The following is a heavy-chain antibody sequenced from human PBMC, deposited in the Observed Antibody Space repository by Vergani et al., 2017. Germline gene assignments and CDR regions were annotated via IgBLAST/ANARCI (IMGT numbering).Heavy chain of an antibody. CDR2: ISSSSSYI. CDR1: GFTFSSYS. J-gene: IGHJ6*02. D-gene: IGHD2-15*01. CDR3: ARVGGYCSGGSCYSAGIYYYYGMDV. V-gene: IGHV3-21*01. Sequence: EVQLVESGGGLVKPGGSLRLSCAASGFTFSSYSMNWVRQAPGKGLEWVSSISSSSSYIYYADSVKGRLTISRDTAKNSLYLQMNSLRAEDTAVYYCARVGGYCSGGSCYSAGIYYYYGMDVWGQGTTVTVSS.